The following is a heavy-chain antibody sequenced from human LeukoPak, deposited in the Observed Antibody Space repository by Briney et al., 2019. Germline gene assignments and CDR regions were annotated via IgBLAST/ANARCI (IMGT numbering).Heavy chain of an antibody. CDR2: IYYSGST. Sequence: SETLSLTCTVSGGSISNYYWSWIRQPPGKGLEWIGYIYYSGSTNYNPSLKSRVTISVDTSKNQFSLKLSSVTAADTAVYYCARKKMEGSLAALDFWGQGTLVTVSS. V-gene: IGHV4-59*01. CDR1: GGSISNYY. J-gene: IGHJ4*02. CDR3: ARKKMEGSLAALDF. D-gene: IGHD6-6*01.